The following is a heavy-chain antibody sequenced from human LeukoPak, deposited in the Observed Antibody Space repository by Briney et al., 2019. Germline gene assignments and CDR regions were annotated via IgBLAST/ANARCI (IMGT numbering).Heavy chain of an antibody. J-gene: IGHJ4*02. CDR2: INPHSGGT. V-gene: IGHV1-2*02. Sequence: ASVKVSCKASVYTFTGYYMHWVRQAPGQGLEWMGWINPHSGGTNYAQKFQGRVTMTRDTSISTAYMELSRLRSDETAVYYCARDLGGSYAVYWGQGTLVTVSS. D-gene: IGHD1-26*01. CDR1: VYTFTGYY. CDR3: ARDLGGSYAVY.